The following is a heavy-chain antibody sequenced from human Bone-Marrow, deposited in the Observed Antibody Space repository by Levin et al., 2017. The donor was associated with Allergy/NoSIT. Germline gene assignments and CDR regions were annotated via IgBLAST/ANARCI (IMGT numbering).Heavy chain of an antibody. D-gene: IGHD6-13*01. CDR1: GGSISSSSYY. J-gene: IGHJ1*01. CDR2: IYYSGST. CDR3: AGIAAAGTKLEYFQH. Sequence: SETLSLTCTVSGGSISSSSYYWGWIRQPPGKGLEWIGSIYYSGSTYYNPSLKSRVTISVDTSKNQFSLKLSSVTAADTAVYYCAGIAAAGTKLEYFQHWGQGTLVTVSS. V-gene: IGHV4-39*01.